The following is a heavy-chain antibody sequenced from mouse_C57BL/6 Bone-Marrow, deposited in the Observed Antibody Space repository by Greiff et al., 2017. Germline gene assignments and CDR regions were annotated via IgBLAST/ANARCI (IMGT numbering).Heavy chain of an antibody. D-gene: IGHD2-3*01. CDR2: IDPSDSYT. CDR3: ARGYYSFAY. Sequence: VQLQQPGAELVMPGASVKLSCKASGYTFTSYWMHWVKQRPGPGLEWIGEIDPSDSYTNYNQKFKGKSTLTVDKSSSTAYMQLSSLTSEDSAVYYCARGYYSFAYWGQGTLVTVSA. J-gene: IGHJ3*01. CDR1: GYTFTSYW. V-gene: IGHV1-69*01.